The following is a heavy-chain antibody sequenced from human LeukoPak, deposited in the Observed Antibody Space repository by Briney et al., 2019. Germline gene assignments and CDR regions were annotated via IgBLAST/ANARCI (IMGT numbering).Heavy chain of an antibody. Sequence: SETLSLTCTVSGGSISGHFWSWIRQPPGKGLEWIGFVSYSGDTNYSPSFNGRVTISLDTSKSQFSLNLNSVAAADAAVYFCARGGASSRYFGYWGQGTLVTVSS. CDR2: VSYSGDT. D-gene: IGHD1-26*01. CDR1: GGSISGHF. V-gene: IGHV4-59*11. CDR3: ARGGASSRYFGY. J-gene: IGHJ4*02.